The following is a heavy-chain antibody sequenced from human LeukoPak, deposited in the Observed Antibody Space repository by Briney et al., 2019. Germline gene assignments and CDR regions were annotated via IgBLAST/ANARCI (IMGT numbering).Heavy chain of an antibody. CDR3: ARQNVVLAAIEIYNWFHP. V-gene: IGHV3-11*03. J-gene: IGHJ5*02. D-gene: IGHD2-15*01. CDR1: LLTLREYY. CDR2: ISSSSRYT. Sequence: GGSLSLFCVFCLLTLREYYMGCLTQAPGKGLEWVSYISSSSRYTNYADSVKGRFTISRDNAKNSLYLQMNSLRAQAEAMYNCARQNVVLAAIEIYNWFHPWGQGTLVTVSS.